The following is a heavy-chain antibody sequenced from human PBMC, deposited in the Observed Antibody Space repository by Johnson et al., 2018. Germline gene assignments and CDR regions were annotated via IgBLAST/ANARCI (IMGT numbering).Heavy chain of an antibody. CDR3: ARERPIAAAGTGVRPNWFDP. V-gene: IGHV1-8*01. CDR2: MNPNSGNT. D-gene: IGHD6-13*01. J-gene: IGHJ5*02. Sequence: QVQLVQSGAEVKKPGASVKVSCKASGYTFTSYDINWVRQATGQGIEWMGWMNPNSGNTGYAQKFQSRVTMTRNTSISTAYMELSSLRSADTAVYYWARERPIAAAGTGVRPNWFDPWGQGTMVTVSS. CDR1: GYTFTSYD.